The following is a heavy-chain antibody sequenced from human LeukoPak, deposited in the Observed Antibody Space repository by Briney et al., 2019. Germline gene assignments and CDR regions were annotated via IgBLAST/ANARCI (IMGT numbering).Heavy chain of an antibody. V-gene: IGHV4-59*01. CDR1: GGSISSYY. Sequence: SETLSLTCTVSGGSISSYYWSWIRQPPGKGLEWIGYIYYSGSTNYNPSLKSRVTISVDTSKNQFSLKLSSVAAADMAVYYCARFDWLLPAYFDYWGQGTLVTASS. CDR3: ARFDWLLPAYFDY. D-gene: IGHD3-9*01. J-gene: IGHJ4*02. CDR2: IYYSGST.